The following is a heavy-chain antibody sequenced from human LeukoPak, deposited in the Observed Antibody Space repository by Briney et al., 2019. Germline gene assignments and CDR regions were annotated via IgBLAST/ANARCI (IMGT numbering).Heavy chain of an antibody. Sequence: GGSLRLSCAASGFTFSSYAMHWVRQAPGKGLEWVAVISYDGSNKYYADSVKGRFTISRDNSKNTLYLQMNSLRAEDTAVYYCARDEDCSSTSCYVGAFDIWGQGTMVTVSS. J-gene: IGHJ3*02. CDR3: ARDEDCSSTSCYVGAFDI. CDR1: GFTFSSYA. D-gene: IGHD2-2*01. CDR2: ISYDGSNK. V-gene: IGHV3-30*04.